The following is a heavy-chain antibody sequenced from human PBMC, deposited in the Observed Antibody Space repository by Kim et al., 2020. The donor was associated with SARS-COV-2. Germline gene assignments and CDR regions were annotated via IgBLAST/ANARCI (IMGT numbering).Heavy chain of an antibody. CDR1: RFTLSSYG. Sequence: GGSLRLSCAGSRFTLSSYGMSWVRQAPGKGLEWVSGISGSSRNTHYADSVKGRFTISRDNSKNTLYLQMNSLRAEDTAVYYCAKNSIPGQQLPQDAFDIWGQGTKVTVSP. V-gene: IGHV3-23*01. J-gene: IGHJ3*02. CDR3: AKNSIPGQQLPQDAFDI. CDR2: ISGSSRNT. D-gene: IGHD6-13*01.